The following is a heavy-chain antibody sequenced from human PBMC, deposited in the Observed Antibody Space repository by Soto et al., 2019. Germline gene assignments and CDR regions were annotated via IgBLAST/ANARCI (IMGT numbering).Heavy chain of an antibody. J-gene: IGHJ4*02. CDR1: GYTFTSYG. Sequence: GASVKVSCKASGYTFTSYGISWVRQAPGQGLEWMGWISAYNGNTNYAQKLQGRVTMTTDTSTSTAYMELRSLRSDDTAVYYCARATPHDFWSLLYHLDYWGQGTLVTVSS. D-gene: IGHD3-3*01. CDR2: ISAYNGNT. V-gene: IGHV1-18*01. CDR3: ARATPHDFWSLLYHLDY.